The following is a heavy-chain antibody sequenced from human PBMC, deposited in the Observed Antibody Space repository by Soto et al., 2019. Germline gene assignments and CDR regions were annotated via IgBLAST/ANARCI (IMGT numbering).Heavy chain of an antibody. Sequence: QVQLVQSGAEVKKPGSSVKVSCKASVGTFSTYTITWVRQAPGQGLEWMGRIIPIIGIINYAQKFQGRVTISADXXXGXXYMELTGLRSDDTAVYYCAGDPDSHYNDSHASSYPWGQGTLVTVSS. V-gene: IGHV1-69*08. CDR3: AGDPDSHYNDSHASSYP. D-gene: IGHD4-4*01. CDR2: IIPIIGII. CDR1: VGTFSTYT. J-gene: IGHJ5*02.